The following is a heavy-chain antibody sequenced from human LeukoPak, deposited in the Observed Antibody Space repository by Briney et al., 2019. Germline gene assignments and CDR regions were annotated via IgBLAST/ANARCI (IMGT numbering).Heavy chain of an antibody. Sequence: GGSLRLSCAASGFTFSRYWMHWVRQAPGKGLMWVSRISPDGSTTLYADSVKGRFTISRDNAKNSLYLQMNSLRDEDTAVYYCARAPYGSGSYVFVYWGQGTLVTVSS. CDR3: ARAPYGSGSYVFVY. CDR1: GFTFSRYW. D-gene: IGHD3-10*01. CDR2: ISPDGSTT. V-gene: IGHV3-74*03. J-gene: IGHJ4*02.